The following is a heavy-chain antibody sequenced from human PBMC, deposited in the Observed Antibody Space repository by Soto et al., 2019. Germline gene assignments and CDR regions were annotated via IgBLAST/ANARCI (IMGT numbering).Heavy chain of an antibody. CDR2: IYYTENT. Sequence: SETLSLSCAVSGDSISDGVYYWTWIRQPPGKGLEWIGNIYYTENTYYNPSLKSRVTISVDTSKNQFSLRLTSVTAADTAVYYCATHPPYGPLDHWGQGTLVTVSS. V-gene: IGHV4-39*01. CDR3: ATHPPYGPLDH. J-gene: IGHJ4*02. D-gene: IGHD4-17*01. CDR1: GDSISDGVYY.